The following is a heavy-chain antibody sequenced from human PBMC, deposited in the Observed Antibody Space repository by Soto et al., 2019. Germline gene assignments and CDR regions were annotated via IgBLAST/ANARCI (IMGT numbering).Heavy chain of an antibody. J-gene: IGHJ4*02. D-gene: IGHD1-26*01. CDR3: ASRGSGSYYDY. CDR2: ISGSGGST. Sequence: EVQLLESGGGLVQPGGSLRLSCAASGFTFSSYAMRWVRQAPGKGLEWVSAISGSGGSTYYADSVKGRFTISRDNSKTTLYLQMNTLRAPDTAVYYSASRGSGSYYDYWGQGTLVTVSS. V-gene: IGHV3-23*01. CDR1: GFTFSSYA.